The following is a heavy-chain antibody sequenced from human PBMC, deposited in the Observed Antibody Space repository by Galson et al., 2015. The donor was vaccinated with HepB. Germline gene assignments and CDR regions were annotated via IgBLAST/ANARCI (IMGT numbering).Heavy chain of an antibody. Sequence: SLRLSCAASGFTFSSYAMSWVRQAPGKGLEWVSAISGSGGSTYYADSVKGRFTISRDNSKNTLYLQMNSLRAEDTAVYYCAKDSGYCSGGSCYPVYYFDYWGQGTLVTVSS. CDR2: ISGSGGST. CDR1: GFTFSSYA. J-gene: IGHJ4*02. D-gene: IGHD2-15*01. CDR3: AKDSGYCSGGSCYPVYYFDY. V-gene: IGHV3-23*01.